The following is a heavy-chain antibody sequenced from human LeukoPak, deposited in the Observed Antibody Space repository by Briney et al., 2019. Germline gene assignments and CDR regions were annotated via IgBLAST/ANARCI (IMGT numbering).Heavy chain of an antibody. Sequence: PGGSLRLSCAASGFTFSNYNMNWVRQAPGKGLEWVSYISSSSNTIYYADSVKGRFTISRDNAKNSLYLQMNSLRAEDTAVYYCATESGTYSGTCFDYWGHGNLVTVSS. CDR1: GFTFSNYN. CDR3: ATESGTYSGTCFDY. D-gene: IGHD1-26*01. CDR2: ISSSSNTI. J-gene: IGHJ4*01. V-gene: IGHV3-48*01.